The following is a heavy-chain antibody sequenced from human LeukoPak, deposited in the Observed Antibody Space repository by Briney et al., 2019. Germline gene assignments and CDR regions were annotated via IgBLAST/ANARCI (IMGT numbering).Heavy chain of an antibody. CDR3: ARVSGDGWFDP. V-gene: IGHV4-39*07. D-gene: IGHD3-10*01. CDR1: GGSISSSSYY. Sequence: SETLSLTCTVSGGSISSSSYYWGWIRQPPGKGLEWIGSNYYSGSTYYNPSLKSRVTISVDTSKNQFSLKLSSVTAADTAVYYCARVSGDGWFDPWGQGTLVTVSS. CDR2: NYYSGST. J-gene: IGHJ5*02.